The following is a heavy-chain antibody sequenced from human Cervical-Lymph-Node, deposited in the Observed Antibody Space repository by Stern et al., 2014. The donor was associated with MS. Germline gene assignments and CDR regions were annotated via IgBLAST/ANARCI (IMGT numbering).Heavy chain of an antibody. CDR2: ITNVGST. J-gene: IGHJ4*02. Sequence: EVQLVESGGGVIQPGGSLRLSCTASGFTVSRDYMTCVRQAPGEGLEWVAFITNVGSTFYTDSVKGRFTITRDDSKNTVYRHMTSLRAEDTAMYYCARDTSSPERSDWWGQGTLVTVSS. D-gene: IGHD1-1*01. CDR3: ARDTSSPERSDW. V-gene: IGHV3-53*01. CDR1: GFTVSRDY.